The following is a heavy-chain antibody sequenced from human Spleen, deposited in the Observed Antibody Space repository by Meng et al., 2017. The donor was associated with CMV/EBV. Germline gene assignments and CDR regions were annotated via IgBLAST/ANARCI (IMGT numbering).Heavy chain of an antibody. J-gene: IGHJ4*02. CDR1: GFTFSSYA. CDR2: IYSGGSSG. Sequence: GESLKISCAASGFTFSSYAMSWVRQAPGKGLEWVSVIYSGGSSGYYADSVKGRFTISRDNSKNTLYLQMNSLRAEDTAVYYCAKDALYCSSTSCYLYYFDYWGQGTLVTVSS. D-gene: IGHD2-2*01. CDR3: AKDALYCSSTSCYLYYFDY. V-gene: IGHV3-23*03.